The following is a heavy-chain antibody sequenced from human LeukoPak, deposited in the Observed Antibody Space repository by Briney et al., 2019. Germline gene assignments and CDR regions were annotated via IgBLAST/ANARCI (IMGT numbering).Heavy chain of an antibody. Sequence: GGSLRLSCAASGFTFSSYWMHWVRQAPGKGLVWVSRINSDGSSTSYADSVKGRFTISRDNAKNTLYLQMNSLRAEDTAVYYCARGKVDTAMAIDYWGRGTLVTVSS. CDR2: INSDGSST. J-gene: IGHJ4*02. V-gene: IGHV3-74*01. CDR3: ARGKVDTAMAIDY. D-gene: IGHD5-18*01. CDR1: GFTFSSYW.